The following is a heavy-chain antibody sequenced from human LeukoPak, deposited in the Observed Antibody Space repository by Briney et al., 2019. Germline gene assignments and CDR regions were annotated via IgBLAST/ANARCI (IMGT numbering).Heavy chain of an antibody. Sequence: PGGSLRLSCAASGFSFSSYGMYWVRQAPGKGLEWVAFIRYDGSSNYYADSVKGRFTISRDNAKNSLYLQMTSQRAEDTAVYYCARDRSGLSAYMDVWGKGTTVTISS. D-gene: IGHD1-14*01. V-gene: IGHV3-30*02. CDR3: ARDRSGLSAYMDV. J-gene: IGHJ6*03. CDR1: GFSFSSYG. CDR2: IRYDGSSN.